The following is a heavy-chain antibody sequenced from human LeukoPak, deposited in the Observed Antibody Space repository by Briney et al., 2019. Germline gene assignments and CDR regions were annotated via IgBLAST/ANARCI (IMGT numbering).Heavy chain of an antibody. Sequence: SETLSLTCAVYGGSFSGYYWSWIRQPPGKGLEWIGEINHSGSTNYNPSLKSRVTISVDTSKNQFSLKLSSVTAAGTAVYYCARGSVVYDSSGYYFVLDYWGQGTLVTVSS. CDR3: ARGSVVYDSSGYYFVLDY. CDR1: GGSFSGYY. V-gene: IGHV4-34*01. CDR2: INHSGST. D-gene: IGHD3-22*01. J-gene: IGHJ4*02.